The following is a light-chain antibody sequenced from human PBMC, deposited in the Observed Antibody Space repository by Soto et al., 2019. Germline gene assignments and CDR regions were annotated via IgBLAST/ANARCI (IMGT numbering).Light chain of an antibody. Sequence: IVLPQSPLSLSVTPGEPASISCRSSQSLLHSRGDNYLDWYVQKPGQSPQLLIYLGSNRASGVPDRFSGSGSGTYFTLRISRVEAEDGGDYYCMQAHKIPRTFGQGTKVEI. V-gene: IGKV2-28*01. J-gene: IGKJ1*01. CDR2: LGS. CDR1: QSLLHSRGDNY. CDR3: MQAHKIPRT.